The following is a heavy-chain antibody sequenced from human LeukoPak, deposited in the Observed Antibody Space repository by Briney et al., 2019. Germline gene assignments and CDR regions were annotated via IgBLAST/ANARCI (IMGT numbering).Heavy chain of an antibody. CDR2: IYYSGGDM. J-gene: IGHJ3*02. V-gene: IGHV4-59*08. CDR3: ARQPAATAAFDI. Sequence: SETLSLTCTVSGGSINNYYWSWIRQPPGKGLEWIGYIYYSGGDMNYNPSLKSRLTTSVDTSKNQISLMLTSMTAADTAVYYCARQPAATAAFDIWAQGTMVTVSS. CDR1: GGSINNYY. D-gene: IGHD5-18*01.